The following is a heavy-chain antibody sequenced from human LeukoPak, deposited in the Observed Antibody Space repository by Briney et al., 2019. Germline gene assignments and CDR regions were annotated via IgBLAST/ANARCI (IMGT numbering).Heavy chain of an antibody. D-gene: IGHD3-3*01. V-gene: IGHV4-39*01. J-gene: IGHJ4*02. Sequence: PSGTLSLTCTVSGGSISSSHWWGWVRQPPGKGLEWIGSIHYSGNTYYNPSLKSRVTISVDTSKNQLSLKLSSVTAADTAVYYCARLWSGYRPPDYWGQGTLVTVSS. CDR2: IHYSGNT. CDR3: ARLWSGYRPPDY. CDR1: GGSISSSHW.